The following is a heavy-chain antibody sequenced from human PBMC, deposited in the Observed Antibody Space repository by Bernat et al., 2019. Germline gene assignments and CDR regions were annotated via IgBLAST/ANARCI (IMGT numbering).Heavy chain of an antibody. D-gene: IGHD3-3*01. Sequence: QVQLVESGGGLVKPGGSLRLSCAASGFTFSDYYMRWIRQAPGKGLEWVSYISSSGSTIYYADSVKGRFTISRDNSKNSLYLQMNSLRAEDTAVDYCAVVQYYGLWSGAHEAFGLRGQGTMGTVS. CDR3: AVVQYYGLWSGAHEAFGL. J-gene: IGHJ3*01. V-gene: IGHV3-11*01. CDR1: GFTFSDYY. CDR2: ISSSGSTI.